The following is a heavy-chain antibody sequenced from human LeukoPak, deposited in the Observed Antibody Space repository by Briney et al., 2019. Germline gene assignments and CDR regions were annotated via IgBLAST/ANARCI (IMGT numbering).Heavy chain of an antibody. V-gene: IGHV3-48*02. D-gene: IGHD6-13*01. J-gene: IGHJ5*02. Sequence: QSGGSLRLSCSASGFTVNSYNMNWVRQAPGKGLEWASCISSSGTKYYADSVKGRFTTSRDNGKSSLFLEMNSLRDEDTAVYYCARGPSSSSWSRFDPWGQGTLVTVSS. CDR1: GFTVNSYN. CDR3: ARGPSSSSWSRFDP. CDR2: ISSSGTK.